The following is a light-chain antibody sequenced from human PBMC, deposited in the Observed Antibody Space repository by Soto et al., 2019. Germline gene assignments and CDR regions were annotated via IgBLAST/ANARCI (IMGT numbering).Light chain of an antibody. CDR1: GPLLQVDGKTY. CDR3: LQSAHLPRT. J-gene: IGKJ2*01. Sequence: DAVMTQTPLAVAGAPGYSSSSSFKTTGPLLQVDGKTYLYLYIQRPGQPPQVLIYEGSNRFSGVPDRFSGSGSGTDFTLKISRVEAEDVGVYYCLQSAHLPRTFGQGTKVDIK. V-gene: IGKV2D-29*01. CDR2: EGS.